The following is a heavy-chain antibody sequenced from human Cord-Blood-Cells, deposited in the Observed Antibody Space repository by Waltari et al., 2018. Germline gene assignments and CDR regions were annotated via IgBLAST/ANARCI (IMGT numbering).Heavy chain of an antibody. V-gene: IGHV1-2*06. D-gene: IGHD2-2*01. CDR1: GYTFTGYY. CDR3: ARVSGYCSSTSCYAFDI. J-gene: IGHJ3*02. Sequence: QVQLVQSGAEVKKPGASVKVSCKASGYTFTGYYMHWVRQAPGQGLEWMGRSNPNSGGTNYPQKFQGRVTMTRDTSISTAYMELSRLRSDETAVYYCARVSGYCSSTSCYAFDIWGQGTMVTVSS. CDR2: SNPNSGGT.